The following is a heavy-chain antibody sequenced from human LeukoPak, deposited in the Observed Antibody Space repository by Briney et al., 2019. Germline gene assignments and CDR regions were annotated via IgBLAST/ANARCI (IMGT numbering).Heavy chain of an antibody. CDR2: IIPILGIA. J-gene: IGHJ3*02. CDR1: GGTFSSYA. V-gene: IGHV1-69*04. Sequence: SVKVSCKASGGTFSSYAISWERQAPGQGLEWMGRIIPILGIANYAQKFQGRVTITADKSTSTAYMELSSLRSEDTAVYYCARDSRDMITFRGVIVTDDAFAIWGQGTMVTVSS. CDR3: ARDSRDMITFRGVIVTDDAFAI. D-gene: IGHD3-16*02.